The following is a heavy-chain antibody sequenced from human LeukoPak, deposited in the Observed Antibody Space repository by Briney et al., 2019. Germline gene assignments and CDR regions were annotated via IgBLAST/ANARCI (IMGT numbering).Heavy chain of an antibody. J-gene: IGHJ4*02. CDR1: GFTFSSYS. CDR2: ISIISSDI. V-gene: IGHV3-21*01. Sequence: GGSLRLSCAASGFTFSSYSMNWVRQAPGKGLECVSSISIISSDIYYADSVKGRFIISRDNANNSLYLQMNSLRAEDTAVYYCARAGYDILTGYYSSVYWGQGTLVTVSS. D-gene: IGHD3-9*01. CDR3: ARAGYDILTGYYSSVY.